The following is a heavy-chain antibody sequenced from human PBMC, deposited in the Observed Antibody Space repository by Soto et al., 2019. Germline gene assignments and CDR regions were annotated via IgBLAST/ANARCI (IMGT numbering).Heavy chain of an antibody. D-gene: IGHD3-10*01. CDR2: IIPIFGTA. Sequence: QVQLVQSGAEVKKPVSSVKVSCKASGGTFSSYAISWVRQAPGQGLEWMGGIIPIFGTANYAQKFQGRVTITADESTSTAYMELSSLRSEDTAVYYCARGGNMVRGVSNWFDPWGQGTLVTVSS. CDR3: ARGGNMVRGVSNWFDP. V-gene: IGHV1-69*01. J-gene: IGHJ5*02. CDR1: GGTFSSYA.